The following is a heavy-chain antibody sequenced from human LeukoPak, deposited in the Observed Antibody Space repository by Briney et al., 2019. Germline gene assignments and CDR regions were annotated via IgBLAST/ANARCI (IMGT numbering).Heavy chain of an antibody. J-gene: IGHJ6*03. CDR1: GGSIRSSSYY. CDR2: ISYTGST. Sequence: SETLSLTCTVSGGSIRSSSYYWGWIRQPPGKGLEWIGSISYTGSTYYSPSLKSRVTISVDTSKNQFSLKLSSVTAADTAVYYCARGLPEFLEWLLPSTGYYYYMDVWGKGTTVTVSS. CDR3: ARGLPEFLEWLLPSTGYYYYMDV. V-gene: IGHV4-39*07. D-gene: IGHD3-3*01.